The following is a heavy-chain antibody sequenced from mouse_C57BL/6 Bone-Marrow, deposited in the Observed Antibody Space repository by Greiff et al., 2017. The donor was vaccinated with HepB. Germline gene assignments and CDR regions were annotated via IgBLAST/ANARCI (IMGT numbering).Heavy chain of an antibody. CDR3: ASIYDGYPAWFAY. Sequence: QVQLKQSGPGLVQPSQRLSITCTVSGFSLTSYGVHWVRQSPGKGLEWLGVIWSGGSTDYNAAFISRLSISKDNSKSQVFFKMNSLQADDTAIYYCASIYDGYPAWFAYWGQGTLVTVSA. V-gene: IGHV2-2*01. CDR1: GFSLTSYG. CDR2: IWSGGST. D-gene: IGHD2-3*01. J-gene: IGHJ3*01.